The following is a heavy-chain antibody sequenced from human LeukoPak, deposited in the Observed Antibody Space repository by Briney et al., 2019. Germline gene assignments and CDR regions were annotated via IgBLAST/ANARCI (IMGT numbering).Heavy chain of an antibody. Sequence: PSETLSLTCTVSGGSISSYYWSWIRQPPGKGLEWIGYIYYSGSTNYNPSLKSRVTISIDTSKNQFSLKLSSVTAADTAVYYCASQRVDTAPGVYDAFDIWGQGTMVTVSS. CDR3: ASQRVDTAPGVYDAFDI. V-gene: IGHV4-59*08. D-gene: IGHD5-18*01. CDR1: GGSISSYY. J-gene: IGHJ3*02. CDR2: IYYSGST.